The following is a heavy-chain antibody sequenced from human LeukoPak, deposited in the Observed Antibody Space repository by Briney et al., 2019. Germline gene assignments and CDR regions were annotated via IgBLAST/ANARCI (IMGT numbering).Heavy chain of an antibody. CDR1: GYTIRSNY. V-gene: IGHV3-53*01. Sequence: HPGRSLRLSCAGSGYTIRSNYMTWVRQASGKGLEWVSLIFGGGDTRYADSVKGRFTISKDNSKNTVYLQINSLRADDTAVYFCWRPNVLSSVDFWGQGTLVTVAS. D-gene: IGHD5/OR15-5a*01. CDR2: IFGGGDT. CDR3: WRPNVLSSVDF. J-gene: IGHJ4*02.